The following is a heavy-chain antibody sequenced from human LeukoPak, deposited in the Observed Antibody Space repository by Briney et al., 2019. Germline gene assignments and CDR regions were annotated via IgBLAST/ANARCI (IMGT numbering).Heavy chain of an antibody. CDR1: SDSVSSDSYF. Sequence: SETLSLTCTVSSDSVSSDSYFWSWIRQPPGKGLERIGYVSYSGSTNYNPSLKSRVTISVDTSKNQFSLQLSSVTAADTAVYYCAREYTNSSPHFDYWGQGTLVTVSS. D-gene: IGHD2-2*02. V-gene: IGHV4-61*01. CDR3: AREYTNSSPHFDY. CDR2: VSYSGST. J-gene: IGHJ4*02.